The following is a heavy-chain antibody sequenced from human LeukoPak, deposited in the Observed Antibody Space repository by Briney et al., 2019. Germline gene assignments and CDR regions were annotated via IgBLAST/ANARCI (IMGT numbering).Heavy chain of an antibody. J-gene: IGHJ6*03. CDR2: ISAYNGNT. D-gene: IGHD3-22*01. Sequence: GASVKVSCKASGYTFTGYYMHWVRQAPGQGLEWMGWISAYNGNTNYAQKLQGRVTMTTDTSTSTAYMELRSLRSDDTAVYYCARLSSGYYFSYYYYYMDVWGKGTTVTVSS. CDR3: ARLSSGYYFSYYYYYMDV. CDR1: GYTFTGYY. V-gene: IGHV1-18*04.